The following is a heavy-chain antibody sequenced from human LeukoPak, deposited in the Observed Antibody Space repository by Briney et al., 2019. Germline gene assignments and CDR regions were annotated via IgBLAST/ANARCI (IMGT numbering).Heavy chain of an antibody. CDR3: ARDRSRRELLRYYFDY. V-gene: IGHV3-48*01. D-gene: IGHD1-26*01. J-gene: IGHJ4*02. Sequence: DSVKGRFTISRDSAKKSLYMQVNSLRAEDTAVYHCARDRSRRELLRYYFDYWGQGTLVTVSS.